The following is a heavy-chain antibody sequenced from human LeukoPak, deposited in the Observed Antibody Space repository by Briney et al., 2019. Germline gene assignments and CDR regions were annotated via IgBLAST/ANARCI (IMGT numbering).Heavy chain of an antibody. D-gene: IGHD6-6*01. CDR1: GYTFTSYA. V-gene: IGHV1-3*01. J-gene: IGHJ4*02. Sequence: ASVKVSCKASGYTFTSYAMHWVRQAPGQRLEWMGWINAGNGNTKYSQKFQGRVTITTDESTSTAYMELSSLRSEDTAVYYCARSEGTEYSSSGYDYWGQGTLVTVSS. CDR3: ARSEGTEYSSSGYDY. CDR2: INAGNGNT.